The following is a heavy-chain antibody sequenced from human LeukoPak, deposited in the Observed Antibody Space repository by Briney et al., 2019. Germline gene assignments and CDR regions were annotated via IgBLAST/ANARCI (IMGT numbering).Heavy chain of an antibody. J-gene: IGHJ4*02. Sequence: ASVKVSCKASGYTFTSHGISWVRQAPGQGLEWMGWISAYNGNTNYAQKLQGRVTMTTDTSTSTVYMELRSLRSDDTAVYYCARDPHYYDSSGYYFDYWGQGTLVTVSS. CDR1: GYTFTSHG. CDR2: ISAYNGNT. D-gene: IGHD3-22*01. V-gene: IGHV1-18*01. CDR3: ARDPHYYDSSGYYFDY.